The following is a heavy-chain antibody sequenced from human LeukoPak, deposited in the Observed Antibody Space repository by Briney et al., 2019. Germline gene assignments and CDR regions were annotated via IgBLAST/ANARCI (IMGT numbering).Heavy chain of an antibody. CDR3: ASPYMGWLQFDY. D-gene: IGHD5-24*01. J-gene: IGHJ4*02. CDR1: SGSFSGFY. V-gene: IGHV4-34*01. CDR2: INHEGTT. Sequence: PSETLSLTCAVYSGSFSGFYWSWVRQSPEKGLEWIGEINHEGTTNHNPSLKSRVTISVDTSKNQFSLKLSSVTAADTAVYYCASPYMGWLQFDYWGQGTLVTVSS.